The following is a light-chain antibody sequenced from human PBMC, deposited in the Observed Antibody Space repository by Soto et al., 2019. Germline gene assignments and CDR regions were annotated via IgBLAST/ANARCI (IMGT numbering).Light chain of an antibody. CDR1: SSNIGSST. CDR3: ATWDGSLNEWL. V-gene: IGLV1-44*01. J-gene: IGLJ3*02. CDR2: ADD. Sequence: QSVLTQPPSASGTPGQRVTISWSGSSSNIGSSTVNWYQQLPGTAPKLLIYADDQRPSGVPDRFSGSKSGTSASLAISGLQSEDEADYYCATWDGSLNEWLFGGGTKLTVL.